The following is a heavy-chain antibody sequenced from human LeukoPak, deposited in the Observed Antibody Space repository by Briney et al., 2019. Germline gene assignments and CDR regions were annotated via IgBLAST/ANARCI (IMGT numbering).Heavy chain of an antibody. CDR2: IYYRGST. J-gene: IGHJ4*02. D-gene: IGHD5-24*01. CDR3: ARGARAGYNLEPFDY. CDR1: GGSMSSYY. V-gene: IGHV4-59*08. Sequence: SETLSLTCTVSGGSMSSYYWSWIRQPPGKGLEWSGDIYYRGSTQYNPSLKSRLPISVDPSKTQFSLKLSSVTAADTAVYYCARGARAGYNLEPFDYWGQGTLVTVSS.